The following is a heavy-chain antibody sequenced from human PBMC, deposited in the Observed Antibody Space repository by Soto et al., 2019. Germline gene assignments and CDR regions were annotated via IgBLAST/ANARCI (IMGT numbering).Heavy chain of an antibody. V-gene: IGHV2-5*01. D-gene: IGHD4-17*01. J-gene: IGHJ5*01. CDR2: ICWHDDK. CDR1: GFSLTTSGVG. Sequence: QITLKGSGPTLVKPTQTLTLTCTVSGFSLTTSGVGVGWFRQPPGKALEWLALICWHDDKCYNPSLKSRLPITKDTSKNKVVLTMNNMYAADTATYVCASTTPTVTWWFDSWGQGTLVTVSS. CDR3: ASTTPTVTWWFDS.